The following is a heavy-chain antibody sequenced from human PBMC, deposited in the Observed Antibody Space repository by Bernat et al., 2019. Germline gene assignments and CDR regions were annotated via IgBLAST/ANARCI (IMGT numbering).Heavy chain of an antibody. D-gene: IGHD3-3*01. Sequence: EVQLVQSGAEVKKPGESLRISCKGSGYSFTSYWISWVRQMSGKGLEWMGRIDPSDSYTNYSPSFQGHVTISADKSISTAYLQWSSLKASDTAMYYCARHGRAWDTIFGVVNTYYYYYYYMDVWGKGTTVTVSS. J-gene: IGHJ6*03. CDR2: IDPSDSYT. CDR1: GYSFTSYW. CDR3: ARHGRAWDTIFGVVNTYYYYYYYMDV. V-gene: IGHV5-10-1*03.